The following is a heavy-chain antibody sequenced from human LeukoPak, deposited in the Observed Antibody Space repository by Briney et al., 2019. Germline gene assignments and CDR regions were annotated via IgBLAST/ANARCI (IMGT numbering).Heavy chain of an antibody. Sequence: SETLSLTCTVSGGSISSYYWSWIRQPPGKGLEWIGYIYYSGSTYYNPSLKSRVTISVDTSKNQFSLKLSSVTAADTAVYYCARAYYGSGSYHRVYYFDYWGQGTLVTVSS. CDR3: ARAYYGSGSYHRVYYFDY. J-gene: IGHJ4*02. CDR1: GGSISSYY. CDR2: IYYSGST. D-gene: IGHD3-10*01. V-gene: IGHV4-59*08.